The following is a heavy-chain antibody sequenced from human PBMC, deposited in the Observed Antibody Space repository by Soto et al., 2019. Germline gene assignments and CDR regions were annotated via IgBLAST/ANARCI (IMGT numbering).Heavy chain of an antibody. Sequence: SLRLSCAASGFTFSSYSMNWVRQAPGKGLEWVSSISSSSSYIYYADSVKGRFTISRDNAKNSLYLQMNSLRAEDTAVYYCARGGYCSSTSRYTGIVDWFAPWGQGTMVTVPQ. J-gene: IGHJ5*02. CDR2: ISSSSSYI. CDR1: GFTFSSYS. D-gene: IGHD2-2*02. CDR3: ARGGYCSSTSRYTGIVDWFAP. V-gene: IGHV3-21*01.